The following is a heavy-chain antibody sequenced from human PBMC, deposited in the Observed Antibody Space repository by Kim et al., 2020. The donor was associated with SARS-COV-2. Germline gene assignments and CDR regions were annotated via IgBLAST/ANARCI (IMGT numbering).Heavy chain of an antibody. V-gene: IGHV4-31*02. CDR3: ARERPYGSGSYWDY. J-gene: IGHJ4*02. Sequence: TPSLKSRVTISVDTSKNQFSLKLGSVTAADTAVYYCARERPYGSGSYWDYWGQGTLVTVSS. D-gene: IGHD3-10*01.